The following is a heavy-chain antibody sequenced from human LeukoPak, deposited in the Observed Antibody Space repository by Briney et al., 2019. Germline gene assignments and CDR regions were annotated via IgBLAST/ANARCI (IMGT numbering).Heavy chain of an antibody. D-gene: IGHD2-15*01. CDR3: ARVYCSGGSCSNPLYYYYGMDV. J-gene: IGHJ6*02. Sequence: ASVKVSCKASGYTFTGYYMHWVRQAPGQGLEWMGRINPNSGGTNYAQKFQGRVTMTRDTSISTAYMELSRLRSDDTAVYYCARVYCSGGSCSNPLYYYYGMDVWGQGTTVIVSS. CDR2: INPNSGGT. CDR1: GYTFTGYY. V-gene: IGHV1-2*06.